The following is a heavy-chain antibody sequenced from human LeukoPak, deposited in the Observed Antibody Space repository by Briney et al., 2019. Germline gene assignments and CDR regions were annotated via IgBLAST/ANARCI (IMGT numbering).Heavy chain of an antibody. CDR3: ARVMVRGAPSLDY. D-gene: IGHD3-10*01. J-gene: IGHJ4*02. Sequence: MASETLSLTCAVYGVSFSGYYWSWIRQPPGKGLKGIGEINHSGSTNYNPSLKSRVTISVDTSKNQFSLKLSSVTAADTAVYYCARVMVRGAPSLDYWGQGTLVTVSS. CDR1: GVSFSGYY. CDR2: INHSGST. V-gene: IGHV4-34*01.